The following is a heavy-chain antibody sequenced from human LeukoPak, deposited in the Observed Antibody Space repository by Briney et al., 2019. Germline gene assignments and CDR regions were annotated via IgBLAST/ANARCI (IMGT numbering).Heavy chain of an antibody. V-gene: IGHV1-24*01. Sequence: ASVKVSCKVSGYTLTELSMHWVRQAPGKGLEWMGGFDPEDGETIYAQKFQGRLTITADESTSTAYMELSSLRSEDTAVYYCARADHRSGSYYQGTFYYYMDVWGKGTTVTISS. CDR3: ARADHRSGSYYQGTFYYYMDV. D-gene: IGHD3-10*01. CDR2: FDPEDGET. J-gene: IGHJ6*03. CDR1: GYTLTELS.